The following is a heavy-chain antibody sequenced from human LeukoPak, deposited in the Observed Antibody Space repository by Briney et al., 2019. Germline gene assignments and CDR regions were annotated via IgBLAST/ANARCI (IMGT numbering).Heavy chain of an antibody. D-gene: IGHD3-10*01. CDR1: GGSISSGGHY. CDR3: ARSNYGSGSYYNT. CDR2: IYYSGTT. J-gene: IGHJ5*02. V-gene: IGHV4-31*03. Sequence: SETLSLTCTVSGGSISSGGHYWGWIRQHPGKGLEWIGYIYYSGTTYYNPSLQSRVTISVDTSKNQFSLNLSSVTAADTAVYYCARSNYGSGSYYNTWGQGTLVTVSS.